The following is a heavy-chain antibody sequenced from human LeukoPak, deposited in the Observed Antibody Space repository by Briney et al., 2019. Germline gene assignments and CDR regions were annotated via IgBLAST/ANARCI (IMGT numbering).Heavy chain of an antibody. CDR1: GFRFTSRS. V-gene: IGHV3-7*01. Sequence: PGGSLRLSCAASGFRFTSRSMSWVRQAPGKRLEWVANVKEDGTEKYYVDSVKGRFTISRDDATNSLYLQMNNLRVEDTAVYFCARLLRFESSTYRPVDFWGQGSLVIASS. CDR2: VKEDGTEK. J-gene: IGHJ4*02. D-gene: IGHD3/OR15-3a*01. CDR3: ARLLRFESSTYRPVDF.